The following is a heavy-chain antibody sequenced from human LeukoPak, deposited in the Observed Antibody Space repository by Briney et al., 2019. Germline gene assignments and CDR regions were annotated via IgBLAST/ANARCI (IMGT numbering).Heavy chain of an antibody. J-gene: IGHJ6*02. CDR3: AGPSGGVVVPAAINYYYYGMDV. Sequence: ASVKVSCKASGFVFTSYGFTWVRQAPGQGLEWMGIINPSGGSTSYAQKFQGRVTMTRDTSTSTVYMELSSLRSEDTAVYYCAGPSGGVVVPAAINYYYYGMDVWGQGTTVTVSS. D-gene: IGHD2-2*02. V-gene: IGHV1-46*01. CDR1: GFVFTSYG. CDR2: INPSGGST.